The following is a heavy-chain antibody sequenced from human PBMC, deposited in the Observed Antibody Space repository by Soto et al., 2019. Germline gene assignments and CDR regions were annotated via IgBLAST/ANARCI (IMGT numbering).Heavy chain of an antibody. CDR3: ARRWGEGRVDY. Sequence: SETLSLTCAVSGGSISSSNWWSWVRQPPGKGLEWIGEIYHTGNTNYNPSLKSRVTMAVDKSRNQFSLKLSSVTAADTAVYYCARRWGEGRVDYWGQGTLVTVYS. D-gene: IGHD3-10*01. CDR1: GGSISSSNW. V-gene: IGHV4-4*02. CDR2: IYHTGNT. J-gene: IGHJ4*02.